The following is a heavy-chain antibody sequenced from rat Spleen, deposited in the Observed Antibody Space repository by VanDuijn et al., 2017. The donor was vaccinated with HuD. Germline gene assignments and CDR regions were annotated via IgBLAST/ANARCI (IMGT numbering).Heavy chain of an antibody. CDR1: GLSFSNYN. CDR2: IIYDGSRT. J-gene: IGHJ3*01. CDR3: ATPTPGIPFTY. Sequence: EVQLVESGGGLVQPGRSMKLSCAASGLSFSNYNMAWVRQAPKKGLEWVATIIYDGSRTYYRDSVKGRFTISRDNAKSTLYLQMDSLRSEDTATYYCATPTPGIPFTYWGQGTLVTVSS. V-gene: IGHV5S10*01. D-gene: IGHD1-4*01.